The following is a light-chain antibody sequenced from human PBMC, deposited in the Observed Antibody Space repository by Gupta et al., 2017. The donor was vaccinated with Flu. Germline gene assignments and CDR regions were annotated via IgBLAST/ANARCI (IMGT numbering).Light chain of an antibody. J-gene: IGKJ3*01. Sequence: SPSSLSASIGDRVTITCRASQDISNYLAWYQVKPGQVPKLRLRGASTLLSGVSSRISGRGYGTEFSLTINNLQPEDVGIYYCQTYVLPRTFGPGTTVDIK. CDR1: QDISNY. CDR2: GAS. V-gene: IGKV1-27*01. CDR3: QTYVLPRT.